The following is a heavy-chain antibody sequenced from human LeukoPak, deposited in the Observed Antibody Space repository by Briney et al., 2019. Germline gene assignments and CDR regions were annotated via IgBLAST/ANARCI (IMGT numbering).Heavy chain of an antibody. CDR1: GFTFGDYA. CDR2: IRSKAYGCTT. Sequence: QTGGSLRLSCTASGFTFGDYAMSWVRQAPGKGLEWVGFIRSKAYGCTTEYAASVKGRFTISRDDSKSIAYLQMNSLKTEDTAVYYCTRSDLLGYCSSTSCYTSPIPDYWGQGTLVTVSS. D-gene: IGHD2-2*01. V-gene: IGHV3-49*04. J-gene: IGHJ4*02. CDR3: TRSDLLGYCSSTSCYTSPIPDY.